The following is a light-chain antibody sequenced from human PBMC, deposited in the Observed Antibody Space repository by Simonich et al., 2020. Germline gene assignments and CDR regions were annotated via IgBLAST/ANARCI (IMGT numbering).Light chain of an antibody. CDR2: DVI. J-gene: IGLJ3*02. CDR3: SSYTSSSTWV. V-gene: IGLV2-14*03. CDR1: RSDVGGYNY. Sequence: QSALTQPASVSGSPGQSIPISCTGTRSDVGGYNYVSWYQQPPGKAPKLMIYDVIKRPSGVSMRFSGAKAGNTASLTISGLQAEDEADYYCSSYTSSSTWVFGGGTKLTVL.